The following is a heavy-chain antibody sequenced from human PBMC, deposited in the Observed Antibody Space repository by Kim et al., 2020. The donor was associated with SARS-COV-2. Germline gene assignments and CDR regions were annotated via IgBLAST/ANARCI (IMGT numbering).Heavy chain of an antibody. J-gene: IGHJ3*02. CDR1: GGSFSGYY. D-gene: IGHD3-10*01. CDR3: ARVGASNGGYVPDAFDI. CDR2: INHSGST. Sequence: SETLSLTCAVYGGSFSGYYWSWIRQPPGKGLEWIGEINHSGSTNYNPSLKSRVTISVDTSKNQFSLKLSSVTAADTAVYYCARVGASNGGYVPDAFDIWGQGTMVTVSS. V-gene: IGHV4-34*01.